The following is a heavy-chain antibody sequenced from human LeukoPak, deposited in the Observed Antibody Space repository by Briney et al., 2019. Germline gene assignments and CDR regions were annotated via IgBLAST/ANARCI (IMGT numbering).Heavy chain of an antibody. V-gene: IGHV3-7*01. CDR3: ARCSYSGSYSYSAFDI. Sequence: HPGGSLRLSCAASGFTFSSYWMSWVRQAPGKGLEWVANIKQDGSEKYYVDSVKGRFTNSRDNAKNSLYLQMNSLRAEDTAVYYCARCSYSGSYSYSAFDIWGQGTMVTVSS. J-gene: IGHJ3*02. D-gene: IGHD1-26*01. CDR2: IKQDGSEK. CDR1: GFTFSSYW.